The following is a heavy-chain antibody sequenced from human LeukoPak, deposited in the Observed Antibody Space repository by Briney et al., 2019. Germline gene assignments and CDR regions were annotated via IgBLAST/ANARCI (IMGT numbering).Heavy chain of an antibody. CDR1: GFTFSTYE. D-gene: IGHD1-26*01. J-gene: IGHJ4*02. V-gene: IGHV3-48*03. Sequence: GGSLRLSCAASGFTFSTYEMNWVRQAPGKGLEWVSYIGRSGSTVYYADSVKGRFTISRDNAKNSLYLQMNSLRVEDTAVYYCASRIVGTPDYFDYWGQGTLVTVSS. CDR2: IGRSGSTV. CDR3: ASRIVGTPDYFDY.